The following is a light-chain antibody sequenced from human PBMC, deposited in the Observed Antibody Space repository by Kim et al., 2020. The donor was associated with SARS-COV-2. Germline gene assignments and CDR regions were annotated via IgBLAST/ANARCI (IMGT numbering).Light chain of an antibody. V-gene: IGLV4-69*01. Sequence: APVKITWTLRTGHNNSANAWLQQQPGKGPRYLMRLYRDGRHTMGDGIPDRFSGSTSQSEYSLTSSSLQSEDEADYYCQTWGSGIAVFGGGAQLTVL. CDR3: QTWGSGIAV. CDR2: LYRDGRH. CDR1: TGHNNSA. J-gene: IGLJ2*01.